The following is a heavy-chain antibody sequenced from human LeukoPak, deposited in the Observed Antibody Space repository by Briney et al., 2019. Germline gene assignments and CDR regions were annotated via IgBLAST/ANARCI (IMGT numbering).Heavy chain of an antibody. CDR1: GGTFSSFA. D-gene: IGHD3-22*01. CDR3: AKRISSTYDSSGYSFDY. V-gene: IGHV1-69*04. CDR2: IIPTLGLA. J-gene: IGHJ4*02. Sequence: ASVKVSGKASGGTFSSFAISWVRQAPGQGLEWMGRIIPTLGLANYPQKFQGRVTITADKSTSTAYMELSSLRSEDTAVYYCAKRISSTYDSSGYSFDYWGQGTLVTVSS.